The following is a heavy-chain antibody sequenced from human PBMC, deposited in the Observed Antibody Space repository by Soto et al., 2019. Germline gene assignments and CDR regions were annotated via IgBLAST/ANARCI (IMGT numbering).Heavy chain of an antibody. V-gene: IGHV1-2*04. CDR3: ARGQAYDFWSGLTFDP. J-gene: IGHJ5*02. D-gene: IGHD3-3*01. Sequence: ASVKVSCKASGYTFTGYYMHWVRQAPGQGLEWMGWINPNSGGTNYALKFQGWVTMTRDTSISTAYMELSRLRSDDTAVYYCARGQAYDFWSGLTFDPWGQGTLVTVSS. CDR1: GYTFTGYY. CDR2: INPNSGGT.